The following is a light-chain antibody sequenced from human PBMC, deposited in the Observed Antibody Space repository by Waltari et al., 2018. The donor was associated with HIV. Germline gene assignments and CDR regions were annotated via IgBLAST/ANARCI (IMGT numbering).Light chain of an antibody. V-gene: IGLV1-51*01. CDR1: ISNIGKNY. Sequence: QSVLTQPPSVSAAPGQKVTISCSGTISNIGKNYVSWYQQLPGTAPKLLIYDNNKRPSGIPDRFSGPKSGTSATLGITGLQAGDEADYFCGTWDSSLSAVVFGGGTLLTVL. CDR3: GTWDSSLSAVV. CDR2: DNN. J-gene: IGLJ2*01.